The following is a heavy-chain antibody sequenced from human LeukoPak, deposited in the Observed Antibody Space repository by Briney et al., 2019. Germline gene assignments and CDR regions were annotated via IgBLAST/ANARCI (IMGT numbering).Heavy chain of an antibody. D-gene: IGHD1-7*01. V-gene: IGHV3-30*18. CDR3: AKRRGLELLYYYYMDV. CDR2: ISYDGSNR. CDR1: GFTFSSYG. J-gene: IGHJ6*03. Sequence: GRSLRLSCAASGFTFSSYGMHWVRQAPGKGLEWVAVISYDGSNRYYADSVKGRFTISRDNSKNTLYLQMNSLRAEDAAVYYCAKRRGLELLYYYYMDVWGKGTTVTVTS.